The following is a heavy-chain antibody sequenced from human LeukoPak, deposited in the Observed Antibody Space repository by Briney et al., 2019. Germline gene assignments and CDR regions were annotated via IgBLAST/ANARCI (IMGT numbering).Heavy chain of an antibody. D-gene: IGHD1-26*01. CDR3: AKSGGYGLIDN. V-gene: IGHV4-39*01. CDR2: IYYSGST. J-gene: IGHJ4*02. CDR1: GASISTSAYY. Sequence: SETLSLTCSVSGASISTSAYYWGWIRQPPGKGLEWIGSIYYSGSTYYNASLNSRVTISIDTSKHLFSLRLTSMTAADTAVYYCAKSGGYGLIDNWGQGTLVTASS.